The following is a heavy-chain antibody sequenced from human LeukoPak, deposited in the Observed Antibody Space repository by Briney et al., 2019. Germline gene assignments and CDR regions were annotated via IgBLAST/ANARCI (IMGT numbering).Heavy chain of an antibody. J-gene: IGHJ3*02. CDR3: ARVTIAAAASGAFDI. CDR2: IIPIFGTA. V-gene: IGHV1-69*13. CDR1: GGTFSSYA. D-gene: IGHD6-13*01. Sequence: SVKVSCKASGGTFSSYAISWVRQAPGQGLEWMGGIIPIFGTANYAQKFQGRVTITADESTSTAYMELSSLRSEDTAVYYCARVTIAAAASGAFDIWGQGTMVTVSS.